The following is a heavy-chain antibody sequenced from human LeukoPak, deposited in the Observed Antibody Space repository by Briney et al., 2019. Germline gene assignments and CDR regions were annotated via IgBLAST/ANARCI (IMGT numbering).Heavy chain of an antibody. V-gene: IGHV4-59*01. CDR1: GGSISSFY. D-gene: IGHD1-26*01. J-gene: IGHJ4*02. CDR3: AREKVGATDY. CDR2: VYSSGST. Sequence: SSETLSLTCTVSGGSISSFYWNWIRQPPGKGLEWIGSVYSSGSTNYNPSLKSRVTTSVDTSKNQFSLKLSSVTAADTAVYYCAREKVGATDYWGQGTLVTVSS.